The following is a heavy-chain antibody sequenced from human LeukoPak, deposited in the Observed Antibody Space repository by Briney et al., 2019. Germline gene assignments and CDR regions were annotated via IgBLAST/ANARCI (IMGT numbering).Heavy chain of an antibody. CDR2: INHDGSEI. V-gene: IGHV3-7*05. Sequence: GSLRLSCAASEFTFTSYWMSWVRQAPARGLEWLANINHDGSEIYYVDSVKGRFTISRDNTKNSLFLQMNSLRVEDTAVYYCARARNFDDWGQGTLVTVSS. J-gene: IGHJ4*02. CDR1: EFTFTSYW. CDR3: ARARNFDD.